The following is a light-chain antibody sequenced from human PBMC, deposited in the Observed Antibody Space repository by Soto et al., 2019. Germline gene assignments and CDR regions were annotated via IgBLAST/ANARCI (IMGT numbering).Light chain of an antibody. V-gene: IGKV1-5*01. J-gene: IGKJ5*01. CDR3: QQYNNYST. CDR1: QSISRW. Sequence: IQMTQSPSSLSASVGDRVTITCGASQSISRWLAWYHQKPGXAPXSPIYDASTLRSGVPSRFSGGGSGTEFTLTISSLQPDDYPAYYCQQYNNYSTFGQGTRLEIK. CDR2: DAS.